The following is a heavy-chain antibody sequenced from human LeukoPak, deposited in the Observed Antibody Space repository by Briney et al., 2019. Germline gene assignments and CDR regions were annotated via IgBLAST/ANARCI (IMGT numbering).Heavy chain of an antibody. CDR3: ARDRANYDFWNGYLAYGMDV. J-gene: IGHJ6*02. D-gene: IGHD3-3*01. Sequence: ASVKVSCKASGYTFTNYHIHWVRQAPGQGLEWMGRINPSSGSTTYAQKFQGRVTMTRNTSTTTVYMELSSLRSEDTAVYYCARDRANYDFWNGYLAYGMDVWGQGTTVTVSS. V-gene: IGHV1-46*01. CDR2: INPSSGST. CDR1: GYTFTNYH.